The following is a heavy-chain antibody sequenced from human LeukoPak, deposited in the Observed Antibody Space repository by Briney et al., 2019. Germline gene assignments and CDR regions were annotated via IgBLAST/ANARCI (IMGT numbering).Heavy chain of an antibody. Sequence: GGSLRLSCAASGFTFSSYAMSWVRQAPRKGLEWVSAISGSGGSTYYADSVKGRFTTSRDNSKNTLYLQMNSLRAEDTAVYYCAKVRQWLVHHWFDPWGQGTLVTVSS. CDR3: AKVRQWLVHHWFDP. CDR1: GFTFSSYA. J-gene: IGHJ5*02. D-gene: IGHD6-19*01. CDR2: ISGSGGST. V-gene: IGHV3-23*01.